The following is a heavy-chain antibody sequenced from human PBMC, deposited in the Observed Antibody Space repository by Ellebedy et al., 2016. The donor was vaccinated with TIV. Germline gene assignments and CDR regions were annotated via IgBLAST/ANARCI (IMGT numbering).Heavy chain of an antibody. CDR1: GFTFSDHY. V-gene: IGHV3-72*01. J-gene: IGHJ4*02. CDR3: VRARSGSYPDFDY. Sequence: GGSLRLXXAASGFTFSDHYMDWVRQAPWKGLEWVARTRNKANSYTTEYAASVKGRFTISRDDSKSSLYLQMNSLKTEDTAVYYCVRARSGSYPDFDYWGQGTLVIVSS. D-gene: IGHD1-26*01. CDR2: TRNKANSYTT.